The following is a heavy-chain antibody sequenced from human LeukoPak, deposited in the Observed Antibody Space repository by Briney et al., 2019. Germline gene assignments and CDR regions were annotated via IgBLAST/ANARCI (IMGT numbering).Heavy chain of an antibody. CDR2: ISGSGGTT. Sequence: GGSLRLSCTASGFTLSSYAMSWVRQAPGKGLEWVSTISGSGGTTYYADSVKGRFTISRDNSKNTLYLQMNSLRAEDTAIYYCAKKRGASNSDVGYWGQGTLVTVSS. CDR3: AKKRGASNSDVGY. CDR1: GFTLSSYA. J-gene: IGHJ4*02. D-gene: IGHD1-26*01. V-gene: IGHV3-23*01.